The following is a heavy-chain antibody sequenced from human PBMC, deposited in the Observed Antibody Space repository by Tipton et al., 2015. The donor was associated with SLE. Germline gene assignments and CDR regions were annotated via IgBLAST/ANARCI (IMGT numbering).Heavy chain of an antibody. D-gene: IGHD5-12*01. CDR2: IYTSGST. CDR3: ARGGVGGYDYFDY. J-gene: IGHJ4*02. Sequence: TLSLTCAVSSYSISNDNWWGWIRQPAGKGLEWIGRIYTSGSTNYNASLKSRVTISVDTSKNQFSLKLSSVTAADTAVYYCARGGVGGYDYFDYWGQGALVTVSS. CDR1: SYSISNDNW. V-gene: IGHV4-61*02.